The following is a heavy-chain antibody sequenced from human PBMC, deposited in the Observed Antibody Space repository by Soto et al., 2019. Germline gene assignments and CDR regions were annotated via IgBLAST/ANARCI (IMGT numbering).Heavy chain of an antibody. CDR3: ARAYRVAARPIYFDY. J-gene: IGHJ4*02. CDR1: GYSFINYW. Sequence: EVQLVQSGAEVKKPGESLKISCKGSGYSFINYWIGWVRQMPGKGLEWMGIIYPGDSDTRYSPSFQGQVTISADKSISTAYLQWSSLKASDTAIYYCARAYRVAARPIYFDYWGQGTLVTVSS. CDR2: IYPGDSDT. D-gene: IGHD6-6*01. V-gene: IGHV5-51*01.